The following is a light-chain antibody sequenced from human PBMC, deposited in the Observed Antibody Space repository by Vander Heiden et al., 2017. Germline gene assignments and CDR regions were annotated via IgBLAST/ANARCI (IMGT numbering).Light chain of an antibody. CDR2: GAS. J-gene: IGKJ5*01. CDR1: QNLSSTC. Sequence: VLSRSTGTLSLSPGERATLSCRATQNLSSTCLAWYHQKPGRAPRLLLYGASNRATGIPDRFSGSGSGTDFTLTITRLEPEDFAVHFCQQYDSSPITFGPGTRLDIK. V-gene: IGKV3-20*01. CDR3: QQYDSSPIT.